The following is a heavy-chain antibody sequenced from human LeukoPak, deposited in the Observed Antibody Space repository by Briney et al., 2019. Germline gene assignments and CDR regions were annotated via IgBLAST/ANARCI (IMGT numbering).Heavy chain of an antibody. J-gene: IGHJ5*02. Sequence: AGSLRLSCAASGFTFSRYSMNWVRQAPGKGLKWVSAISSSSSYIYYADSVKGRFTISRDNAKNSLYLQMNSLRAEDTAVYYCARDSIDCSSTSCFGFWFDPRGQGTLVTVSS. CDR3: ARDSIDCSSTSCFGFWFDP. CDR2: ISSSSSYI. CDR1: GFTFSRYS. D-gene: IGHD2-2*01. V-gene: IGHV3-21*01.